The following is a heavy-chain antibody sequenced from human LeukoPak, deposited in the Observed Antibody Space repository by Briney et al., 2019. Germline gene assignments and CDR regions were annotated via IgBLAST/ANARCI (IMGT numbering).Heavy chain of an antibody. D-gene: IGHD6-13*01. J-gene: IGHJ4*02. CDR3: ARSKRRGYSSSWYDY. V-gene: IGHV3-11*01. Sequence: GGSLRLSCAASGFTFSDYYMSWIRQAPGKGRGWVSYISSSGSTIYYADSVKGRFTISRDNAKNSLYLQMNSLRAEDTAVYYCARSKRRGYSSSWYDYWGQGTLVTVSS. CDR2: ISSSGSTI. CDR1: GFTFSDYY.